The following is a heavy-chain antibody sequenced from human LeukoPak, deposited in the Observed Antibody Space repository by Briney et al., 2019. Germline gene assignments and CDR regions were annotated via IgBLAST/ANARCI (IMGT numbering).Heavy chain of an antibody. CDR2: INPNSGGT. CDR1: GYTFTGYY. J-gene: IGHJ6*03. D-gene: IGHD3-10*01. V-gene: IGHV1-2*02. CDR3: ARDLSPTVRGVWDYYYYMDV. Sequence: ASVKVSCKASGYTFTGYYMHWVRQAPGQGLEWMGWINPNSGGTNYAQKFQGRVTMTRDTSISTAYMELSRLRSDDTAVYYCARDLSPTVRGVWDYYYYMDVWGKGTTVTISS.